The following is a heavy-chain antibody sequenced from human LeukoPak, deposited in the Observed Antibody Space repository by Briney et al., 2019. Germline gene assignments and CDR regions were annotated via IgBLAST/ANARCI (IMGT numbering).Heavy chain of an antibody. CDR2: ISGGGGST. CDR3: AKTASSGWYSHVDY. D-gene: IGHD6-19*01. V-gene: IGHV3-23*01. Sequence: GGSLRLSCAASGFTFSTFAMSWVRQTPGKGLEWVSVISGGGGSTDYADSVKGRFTVSRDNSKNTLYLQMDSLTVEDTAVYYCAKTASSGWYSHVDYWGQGTLVTVSS. CDR1: GFTFSTFA. J-gene: IGHJ4*02.